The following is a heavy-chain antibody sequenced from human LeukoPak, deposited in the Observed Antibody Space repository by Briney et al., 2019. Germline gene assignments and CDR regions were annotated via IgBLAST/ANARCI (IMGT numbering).Heavy chain of an antibody. Sequence: GGSLRLSCAASGFTFDDYAMHWVRQAPGKGLEYVSAISSNGGSTYYANSVKGRFTISRDNSKNTLYLQMGSLRAEDMAVYYCARTLSYGDFYYYYYMDVWGKGTTVTVSS. D-gene: IGHD4-17*01. J-gene: IGHJ6*03. V-gene: IGHV3-64*01. CDR3: ARTLSYGDFYYYYYMDV. CDR1: GFTFDDYA. CDR2: ISSNGGST.